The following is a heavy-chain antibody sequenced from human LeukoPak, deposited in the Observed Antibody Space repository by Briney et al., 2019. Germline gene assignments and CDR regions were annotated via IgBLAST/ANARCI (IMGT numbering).Heavy chain of an antibody. CDR2: IYYSGST. V-gene: IGHV4-39*07. Sequence: LSETLSLTCTVSGGSISSSSYYWGWIRQPPGKGLEWIGSIYYSGSTYYNPSLKSRVTISVDTSKNQFSLKLSSVTAADTAVYYCARESKDIVMVPVGFDSWGQGTLVTVSS. CDR3: ARESKDIVMVPVGFDS. CDR1: GGSISSSSYY. J-gene: IGHJ5*01. D-gene: IGHD2-15*01.